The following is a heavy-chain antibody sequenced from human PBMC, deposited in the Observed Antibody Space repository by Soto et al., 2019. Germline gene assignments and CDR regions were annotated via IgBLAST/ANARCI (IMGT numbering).Heavy chain of an antibody. D-gene: IGHD4-17*01. CDR2: TYYSGST. Sequence: QVQLQESGPGLVKPSQTLSLTCTVSGGSISSGGYYWSWIRQHPGKGLEWIGYTYYSGSTYYNPSLKSRVTNSVDTSKNQFSLKLSSVTAADTAVYYCARDYGDYGGGYYYGMDVWGQGTTVTVSS. J-gene: IGHJ6*02. V-gene: IGHV4-31*03. CDR1: GGSISSGGYY. CDR3: ARDYGDYGGGYYYGMDV.